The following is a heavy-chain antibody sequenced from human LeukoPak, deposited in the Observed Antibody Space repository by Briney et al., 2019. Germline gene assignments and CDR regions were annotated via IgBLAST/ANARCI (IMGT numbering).Heavy chain of an antibody. CDR2: INHSGST. D-gene: IGHD3-3*01. V-gene: IGHV4-34*01. CDR3: ASVWSGYYRQFFDY. CDR1: GGSFSGYY. Sequence: SETLSLTCAVYGGSFSGYYWSWIRQPPGKGLEWIGEINHSGSTNYNPSLKSRVTISVDTSKNQFSLKLSSVTAADTAVYYCASVWSGYYRQFFDYWGQGTLVTVSS. J-gene: IGHJ4*02.